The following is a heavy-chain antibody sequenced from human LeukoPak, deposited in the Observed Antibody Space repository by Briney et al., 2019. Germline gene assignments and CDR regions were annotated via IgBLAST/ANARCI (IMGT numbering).Heavy chain of an antibody. J-gene: IGHJ4*02. CDR2: ITGGGGST. Sequence: GGSLRLSCAASEFTFSSYWMSWVRQAPGKGLEWVSLITGGGGSTDYADSVKGRFTISRDNSKNTLYLQMNSLRVEDTATYYCAKDGRSGAPFDRWGQGTVLTVSS. CDR1: EFTFSSYW. CDR3: AKDGRSGAPFDR. D-gene: IGHD3-3*01. V-gene: IGHV3-23*01.